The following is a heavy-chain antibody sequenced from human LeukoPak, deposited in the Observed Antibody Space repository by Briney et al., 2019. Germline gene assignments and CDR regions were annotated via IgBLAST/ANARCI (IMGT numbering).Heavy chain of an antibody. D-gene: IGHD3-22*01. J-gene: IGHJ3*02. Sequence: QPGGSLGLSCPASGFTFSSYAMSWVRQAPGKGLEWVSSISDSGSGTYYADSVKGRFTISRDNSKNTLYLQMNSLRTEDTAVYYCAKRTDTSGNRWGALDIWGQGTMVAVSS. V-gene: IGHV3-23*01. CDR2: ISDSGSGT. CDR3: AKRTDTSGNRWGALDI. CDR1: GFTFSSYA.